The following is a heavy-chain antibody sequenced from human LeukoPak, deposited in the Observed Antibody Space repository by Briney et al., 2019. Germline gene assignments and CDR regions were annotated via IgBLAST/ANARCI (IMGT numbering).Heavy chain of an antibody. CDR1: GYTLTELS. CDR2: FDPEDGET. J-gene: IGHJ4*02. V-gene: IGHV1-24*01. D-gene: IGHD3-16*02. Sequence: ASVKVSCKVSGYTLTELSMHWVRQAPGKGLEWMGGFDPEDGETIYAQKFQGRVTMTEDTSTDTAYMELSSLRSEDTAVYYSATGITFGGVIVTFDYWGQGTLVTVSS. CDR3: ATGITFGGVIVTFDY.